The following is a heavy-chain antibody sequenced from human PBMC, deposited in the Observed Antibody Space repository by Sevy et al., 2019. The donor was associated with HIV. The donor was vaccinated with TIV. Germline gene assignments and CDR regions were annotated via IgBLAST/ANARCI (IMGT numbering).Heavy chain of an antibody. J-gene: IGHJ6*02. CDR1: GFTVSSNY. D-gene: IGHD5-18*01. Sequence: GGSLRLSCAASGFTVSSNYMSWVRQAPGKGLEWVSVIYSGGNTYYADSVKGRFTISRDNSKNTLYLQMNSLRAEDTAVYYCARARGGFSYGYYYYYGMDVWGQGTTVTVSS. V-gene: IGHV3-53*01. CDR3: ARARGGFSYGYYYYYGMDV. CDR2: IYSGGNT.